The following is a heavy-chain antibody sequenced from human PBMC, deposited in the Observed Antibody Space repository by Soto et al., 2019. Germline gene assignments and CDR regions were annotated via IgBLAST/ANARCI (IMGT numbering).Heavy chain of an antibody. D-gene: IGHD2-2*01. V-gene: IGHV4-61*01. CDR1: GDSVSSDRFY. J-gene: IGHJ4*02. Sequence: SETLSLTCSVSGDSVSSDRFYWSWIRQPPGKGLEWIAYIYYTGSTNYRPSLKSRLTILLDTSQDQFSLRLNSVTAADTAVYYCARRAYCSSASCYGPHFDHWGQGILVTVSS. CDR2: IYYTGST. CDR3: ARRAYCSSASCYGPHFDH.